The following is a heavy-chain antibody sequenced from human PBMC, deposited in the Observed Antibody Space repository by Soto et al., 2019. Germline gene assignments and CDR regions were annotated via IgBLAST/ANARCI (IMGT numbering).Heavy chain of an antibody. CDR1: GGSISSGGYY. CDR3: ARGWRGAARPPSLDY. J-gene: IGHJ4*02. CDR2: IYYSGST. Sequence: SETLSLTCTVSGGSISSGGYYWSWIRQHPGKGLEWIGYIYYSGSTYYNPSLKSRVTISVDTSKNQFSLKLSSVTAADTAVYYCARGWRGAARPPSLDYWGQGTLVTVSS. V-gene: IGHV4-31*03. D-gene: IGHD6-6*01.